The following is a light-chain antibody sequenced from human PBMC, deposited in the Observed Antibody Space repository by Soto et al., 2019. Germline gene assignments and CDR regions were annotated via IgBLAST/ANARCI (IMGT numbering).Light chain of an antibody. J-gene: IGLJ1*01. Sequence: QSVLTQPPSASGSPGQSVTISCTGTKNDIGLYDFVSWYQHHPGKAPRLIIYEVVQRPSGVPDRFSGSKSGNTASLTVSGLQAAGEADYFCKSYAGSNTYVFGSGTKVT. CDR2: EVV. CDR3: KSYAGSNTYV. CDR1: KNDIGLYDF. V-gene: IGLV2-8*01.